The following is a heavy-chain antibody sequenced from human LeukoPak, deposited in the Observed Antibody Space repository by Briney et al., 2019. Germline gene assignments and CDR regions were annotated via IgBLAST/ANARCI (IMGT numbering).Heavy chain of an antibody. V-gene: IGHV3-53*01. J-gene: IGHJ5*02. CDR3: AGNSMVRGVPNWFDP. CDR1: GFTVSSNY. Sequence: QTGGSLRPSCAASGFTVSSNYMSWVRQAPGKGLEWVSVIYSGGSTYYADSVKGRFTISRDNSKNTLYLQMNSLRAEDTAVYYCAGNSMVRGVPNWFDPWGQGTLVTVSS. D-gene: IGHD3-10*01. CDR2: IYSGGST.